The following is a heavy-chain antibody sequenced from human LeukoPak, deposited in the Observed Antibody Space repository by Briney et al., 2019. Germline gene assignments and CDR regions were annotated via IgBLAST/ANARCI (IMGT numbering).Heavy chain of an antibody. J-gene: IGHJ6*02. V-gene: IGHV3-21*01. CDR1: GFSFSSYI. CDR2: ISSSSSYI. CDR3: ARVSDIAAAGRVAVAENYYYGMDV. Sequence: PGGSLRLSCAASGFSFSSYIMNWVRQAPGKGLEWVSSISSSSSYIYYADSVKGRFTISRDNAKNSLYLQMNSLRAEDTAVYYCARVSDIAAAGRVAVAENYYYGMDVWGQGTTVTVSS. D-gene: IGHD6-13*01.